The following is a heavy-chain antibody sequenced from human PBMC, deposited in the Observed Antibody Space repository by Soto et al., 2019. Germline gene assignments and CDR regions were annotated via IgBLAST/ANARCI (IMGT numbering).Heavy chain of an antibody. CDR3: AREGWFGELLSFDYYGIDV. V-gene: IGHV6-1*01. CDR2: TYYRSKWYN. Sequence: SQTLSLTCAISGDSASSNSAALNWIRQSPSRGLEWLGRTYYRSKWYNDYAVSVKSRITINPDTSKNQFSLQLNSVTPEDTAVYYCAREGWFGELLSFDYYGIDVWGQGTTVTVSS. CDR1: GDSASSNSAA. D-gene: IGHD3-10*01. J-gene: IGHJ6*02.